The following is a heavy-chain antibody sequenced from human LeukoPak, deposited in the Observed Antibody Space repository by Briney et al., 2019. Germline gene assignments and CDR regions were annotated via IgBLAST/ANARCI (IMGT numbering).Heavy chain of an antibody. CDR2: IYLGDSDT. D-gene: IGHD6-13*01. J-gene: IGHJ4*02. CDR1: EYIFTNCW. Sequence: PGESLKISCKASEYIFTNCWIAWVRQMPGKGLEWMGIIYLGDSDTRYSPSFQGQVTFSADKSISTAYLQWSSLKASDTAIYYCARRKTIAAPDDSWGQGTLVTVSS. CDR3: ARRKTIAAPDDS. V-gene: IGHV5-51*01.